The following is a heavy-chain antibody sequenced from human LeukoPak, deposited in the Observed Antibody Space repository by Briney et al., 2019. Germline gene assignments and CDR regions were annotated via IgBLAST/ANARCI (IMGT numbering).Heavy chain of an antibody. Sequence: SETLSLTCAVYGGSFSGYYWSWIRQPPGKGLEWIGEINHSGSTNYNPSLKSRVTISVDTSKNQFSLKLSSVTAADTAVYYCARGRRYCSSTSCPELFDYWGQETLVTVSS. V-gene: IGHV4-34*01. CDR3: ARGRRYCSSTSCPELFDY. D-gene: IGHD2-2*01. J-gene: IGHJ4*02. CDR1: GGSFSGYY. CDR2: INHSGST.